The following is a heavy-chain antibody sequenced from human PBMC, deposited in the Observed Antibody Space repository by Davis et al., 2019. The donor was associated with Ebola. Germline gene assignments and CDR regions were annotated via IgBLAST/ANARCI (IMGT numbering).Heavy chain of an antibody. CDR1: GFTFSSYS. CDR3: ARDGRGDVVLDY. Sequence: PGGSLRLSCAASGFTFSSYSMNWVRQAPGKGLEWVSSISSSSSYIYYADSVKGRFTISRDNAKNSLYLQMNSLRAEDTAVYYCARDGRGDVVLDYWGQGTLVTVSS. V-gene: IGHV3-21*01. J-gene: IGHJ4*02. D-gene: IGHD2-2*01. CDR2: ISSSSSYI.